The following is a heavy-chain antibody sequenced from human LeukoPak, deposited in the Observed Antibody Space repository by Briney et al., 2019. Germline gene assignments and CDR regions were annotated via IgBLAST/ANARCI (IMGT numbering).Heavy chain of an antibody. J-gene: IGHJ4*02. CDR2: IKQDGSKK. D-gene: IGHD5-24*01. Sequence: GGSLRLSCVASGFPFSSYWMTWVRQAPGKGLEWVANIKQDGSKKSYVDSVKGRFTISRDNAKNSLYPQMNSLRAEDTAIYYCTRVGYIDEGIDYWGQGTLVTVSS. CDR3: TRVGYIDEGIDY. CDR1: GFPFSSYW. V-gene: IGHV3-7*04.